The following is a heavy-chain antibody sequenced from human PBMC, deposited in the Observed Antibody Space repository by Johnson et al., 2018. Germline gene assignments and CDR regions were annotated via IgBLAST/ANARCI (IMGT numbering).Heavy chain of an antibody. D-gene: IGHD3-16*01. J-gene: IGHJ6*02. CDR1: GFTFSVYA. CDR3: AKVLEPGNWYYYGMDV. Sequence: QLVESGGGVVQPGRSLRLSCAASGFTFSVYAMHWVRQAPGKGLEWVAVISYDGSQKYYADSVTGRFTISRDKSKKTVYLQMNSLRAEDTAVYYCAKVLEPGNWYYYGMDVWGQGTTVTVSS. CDR2: ISYDGSQK. V-gene: IGHV3-30*04.